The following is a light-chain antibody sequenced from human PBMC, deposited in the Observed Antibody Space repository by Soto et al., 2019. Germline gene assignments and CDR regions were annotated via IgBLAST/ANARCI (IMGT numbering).Light chain of an antibody. CDR1: HTISSSY. CDR3: LQYGGLPRT. J-gene: IGKJ1*01. Sequence: EIVLTQSPGTLSLSPGERATLSCRASHTISSSYLAWYQQKPGQAPRLLMYGASSRATGIPDRFSGGGSGTDFTLTITRLEPEDFAVYFCLQYGGLPRTFGQGTKVDTK. V-gene: IGKV3-20*01. CDR2: GAS.